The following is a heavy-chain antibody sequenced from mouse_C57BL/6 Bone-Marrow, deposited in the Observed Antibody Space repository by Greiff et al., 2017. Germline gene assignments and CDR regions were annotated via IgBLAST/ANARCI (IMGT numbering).Heavy chain of an antibody. Sequence: VQLQQPGAELVKPGASVKLSCKASGYTFTSYWMHWVKQRPGQGLEWIGMIHPNSGSTNYNEKFKSKATLTVDNSYSTAYMQLSSLTSEDSAVYYCARWLLRPYYFDCWGQGTALTVSS. CDR3: ARWLLRPYYFDC. V-gene: IGHV1-64*01. J-gene: IGHJ2*01. D-gene: IGHD2-3*01. CDR2: IHPNSGST. CDR1: GYTFTSYW.